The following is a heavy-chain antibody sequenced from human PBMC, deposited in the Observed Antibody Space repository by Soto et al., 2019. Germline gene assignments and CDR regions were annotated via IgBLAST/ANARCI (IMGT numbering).Heavy chain of an antibody. CDR3: ARDQLYSSGWYPLYGMDV. D-gene: IGHD6-19*01. J-gene: IGHJ6*02. V-gene: IGHV1-3*01. CDR1: GYTFTSYA. Sequence: GASVKVSCKASGYTFTSYAMHWVRQAPGQRLEWMGWINAGNGNTKYSQKFQGRVTITRDTSASTACMELSSLRSEDTAVYYCARDQLYSSGWYPLYGMDVWGQGTTVTVSS. CDR2: INAGNGNT.